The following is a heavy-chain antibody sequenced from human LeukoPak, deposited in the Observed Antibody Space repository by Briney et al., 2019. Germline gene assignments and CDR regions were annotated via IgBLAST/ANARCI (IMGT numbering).Heavy chain of an antibody. J-gene: IGHJ4*02. D-gene: IGHD3-16*01. V-gene: IGHV4-4*02. CDR1: GDSITGYSW. CDR2: IHVNGIT. Sequence: SGTLSLTCTVSGDSITGYSWWSWVRQTPGKGLEWIGEIHVNGITNYNPSLKSRVTMSIDKAKNQLSLNLSSVTAADTAVYYCARGRYGWLPFNYWGQGTLVTVSS. CDR3: ARGRYGWLPFNY.